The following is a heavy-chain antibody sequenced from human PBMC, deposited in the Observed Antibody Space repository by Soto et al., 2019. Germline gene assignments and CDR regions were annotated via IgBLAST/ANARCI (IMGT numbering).Heavy chain of an antibody. CDR2: ISSSSSYI. CDR1: GFTFSSYS. V-gene: IGHV3-21*01. Sequence: GSLRLSCAASGFTFSSYSMNWVRQAPGKGLEWVSSISSSSSYIYYADSVKGRFTISRDNAKNSLYLQMNSLRAEDTAVYYCARVGGIAAAGGMDVWGQGTTVTVSS. D-gene: IGHD6-13*01. J-gene: IGHJ6*02. CDR3: ARVGGIAAAGGMDV.